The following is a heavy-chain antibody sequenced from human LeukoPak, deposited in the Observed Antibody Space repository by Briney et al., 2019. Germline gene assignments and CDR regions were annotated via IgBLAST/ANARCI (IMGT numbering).Heavy chain of an antibody. D-gene: IGHD4-17*01. CDR2: IRNKANSYTT. J-gene: IGHJ4*02. V-gene: IGHV3-72*01. CDR3: ARASVTLPFDC. CDR1: GFTFSDHY. Sequence: PGGSLRLSCAASGFTFSDHYMDWVRQAPGKGLEWVGRIRNKANSYTTQYAASLKDRFTTSRDDSKNSLYLQMNSLKTEDTAVYYCARASVTLPFDCWGQGTLVTVSS.